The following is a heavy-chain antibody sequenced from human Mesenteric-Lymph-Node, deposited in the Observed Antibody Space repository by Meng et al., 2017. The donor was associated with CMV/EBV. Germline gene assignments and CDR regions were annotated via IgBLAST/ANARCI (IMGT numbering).Heavy chain of an antibody. Sequence: GFSLNESGVGVGWIRQPPGKALEWLALIYWDDDKRYSPSQKSRLTITKDTSRNQVVLTMTNMGPVDTATYYCARRRLLATAENWFDPWGQGTLVTVSS. CDR2: IYWDDDK. D-gene: IGHD6-25*01. CDR1: GFSLNESGVG. J-gene: IGHJ5*02. V-gene: IGHV2-5*02. CDR3: ARRRLLATAENWFDP.